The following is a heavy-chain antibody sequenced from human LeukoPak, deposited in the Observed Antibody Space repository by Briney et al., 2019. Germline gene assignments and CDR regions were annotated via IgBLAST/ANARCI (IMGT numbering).Heavy chain of an antibody. CDR2: IYYTRST. CDR3: ARGVTMIVVVIHDWYFDL. Sequence: SETLSLTCTVSGGSISSSSYYWGWIRQPPGKGLEWIGSIYYTRSTYYNPSLKSRVTISVDTSKNQFSLKLTSVTAADTAVYYCARGVTMIVVVIHDWYFDLWGRGTLVTVSS. D-gene: IGHD3-22*01. CDR1: GGSISSSSYY. J-gene: IGHJ2*01. V-gene: IGHV4-39*01.